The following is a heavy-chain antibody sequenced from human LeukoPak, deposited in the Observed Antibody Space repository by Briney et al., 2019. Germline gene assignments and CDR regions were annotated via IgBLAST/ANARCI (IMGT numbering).Heavy chain of an antibody. CDR1: GYIFTGYY. CDR3: AKENYADDNWFDP. V-gene: IGHV1-2*02. Sequence: ASVKVSCKASGYIFTGYYMHWVRQAPGQGLEWMGWINPNSGGTNYAQKFQGRVTMTRDTSISTAYMELSRLRSDDTAVYYCAKENYADDNWFDPWGQGTLVTVSS. J-gene: IGHJ5*02. D-gene: IGHD4-17*01. CDR2: INPNSGGT.